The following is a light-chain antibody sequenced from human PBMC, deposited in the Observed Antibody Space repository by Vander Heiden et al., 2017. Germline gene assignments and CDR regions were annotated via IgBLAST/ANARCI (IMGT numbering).Light chain of an antibody. CDR3: QQYGSSPRT. J-gene: IGKJ1*01. CDR1: QSVSSSY. V-gene: IGKV3-20*01. CDR2: GAS. Sequence: EIVLTQSPGTLSLSPGERATLPCRASQSVSSSYLAWYQQKPGQAPRLLIYGASSRATGTPDRFSGSGSGTDFTLTISRLGPEDFAVYYCQQYGSSPRTFGQGTKVEIK.